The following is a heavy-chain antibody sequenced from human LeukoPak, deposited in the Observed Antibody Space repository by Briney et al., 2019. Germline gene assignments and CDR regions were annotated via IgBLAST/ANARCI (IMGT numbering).Heavy chain of an antibody. CDR2: INPSGGST. Sequence: ASVKVSCKASGYTFTSYYIHWVRQAPGQGLEWMGIINPSGGSTTYAQKFQGRVTMTRDTSISTAYMELSRLRSDDTAVYYCARQREFDYWGQGTLVTVSS. CDR3: ARQREFDY. CDR1: GYTFTSYY. V-gene: IGHV1-46*01. J-gene: IGHJ4*02.